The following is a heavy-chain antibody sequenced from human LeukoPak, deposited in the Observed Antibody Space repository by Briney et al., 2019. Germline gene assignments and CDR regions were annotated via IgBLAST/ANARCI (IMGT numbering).Heavy chain of an antibody. CDR3: AKDQQIDYYGSGSYNDAFDL. Sequence: PGGSLRLSCAASGFTFSSYSMNWVRQAPGKGLEWVSSISSSSSYIYYADSVKGRFTISRDNAKNSLYLQMNSLRAEDTAVYYCAKDQQIDYYGSGSYNDAFDLWGQGTMVSVSS. J-gene: IGHJ3*01. V-gene: IGHV3-21*04. CDR2: ISSSSSYI. CDR1: GFTFSSYS. D-gene: IGHD3-10*01.